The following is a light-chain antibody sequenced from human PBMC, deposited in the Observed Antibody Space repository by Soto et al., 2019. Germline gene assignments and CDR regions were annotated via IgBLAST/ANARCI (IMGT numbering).Light chain of an antibody. CDR1: QSIDKY. V-gene: IGKV1-39*01. CDR3: QQSHSTPLT. CDR2: TAS. J-gene: IGKJ4*01. Sequence: DIQMTQSPSSLSASVGDRVTITCRANQSIDKYLNWYQHKPGKAPKLLIYTASRLQSGVPSRFSGSGSGTDFTLTISSLQPEDFATYFCQQSHSTPLTFGGGTNVEIK.